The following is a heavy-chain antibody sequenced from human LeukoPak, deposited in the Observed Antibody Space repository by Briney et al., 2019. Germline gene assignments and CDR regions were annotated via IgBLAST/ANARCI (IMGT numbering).Heavy chain of an antibody. Sequence: PGRSLRLSCAASGFTFDDYAMHWVRQAPGKGLEWVSGISWNSGSIGYADPVKGRFTISRDNAKNSLYLQMNSLRAEDMALYYCAKDIGEEQLDAFDIWGQGTMVTVSS. CDR1: GFTFDDYA. V-gene: IGHV3-9*03. D-gene: IGHD6-6*01. J-gene: IGHJ3*02. CDR3: AKDIGEEQLDAFDI. CDR2: ISWNSGSI.